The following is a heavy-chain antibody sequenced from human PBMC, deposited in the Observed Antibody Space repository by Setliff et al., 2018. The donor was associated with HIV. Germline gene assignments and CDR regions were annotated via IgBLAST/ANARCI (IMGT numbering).Heavy chain of an antibody. CDR1: GYTFTSYF. J-gene: IGHJ3*02. V-gene: IGHV1-46*01. CDR3: ARDKTAVPRDVDAFDI. Sequence: ASVKVSCKAFGYTFTSYFLHWVRQAPGQGREWLGIIDPNGGATNNAQKLQGRLTVTTDTSTGTIYMELSNLRSDDSAVYYCARDKTAVPRDVDAFDIWGQGTMVT. D-gene: IGHD6-13*01. CDR2: IDPNGGAT.